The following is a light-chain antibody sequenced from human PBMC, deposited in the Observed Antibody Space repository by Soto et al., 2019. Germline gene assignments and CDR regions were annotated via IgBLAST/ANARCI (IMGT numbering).Light chain of an antibody. CDR1: QSISNW. CDR2: DASN. CDR3: QQYNSYIT. J-gene: IGKJ4*01. Sequence: DIQMTQSPSTLSASVGDRVTITCRASQSISNWLAWYQQKPGKAPKLLIYDASNSLVGGLESRFSGSGSGTEFTPTISNLQPDDFATYYCQQYNSYITFGGGTKV. V-gene: IGKV1-5*01.